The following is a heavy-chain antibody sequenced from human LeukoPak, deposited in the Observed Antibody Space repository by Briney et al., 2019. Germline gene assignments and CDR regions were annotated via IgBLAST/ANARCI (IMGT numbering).Heavy chain of an antibody. CDR2: INNDGTAT. V-gene: IGHV3-74*01. J-gene: IGHJ4*02. CDR1: GFTFNYFW. Sequence: GGCLRLSCAASGFTFNYFWMHWVRQVPGKGPVWVSGINNDGTATYYADSVKGRFTISRDNAKNTVYLQMNGLRAEDTSVYFCATVSEYRGQGTLVTVSS. CDR3: ATVSEY.